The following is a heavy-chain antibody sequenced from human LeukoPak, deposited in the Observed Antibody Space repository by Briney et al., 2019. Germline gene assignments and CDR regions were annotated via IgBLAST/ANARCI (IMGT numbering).Heavy chain of an antibody. Sequence: SETLSLTCTVSGGSISSSSYYWGWIRQPPGKGLEWIVSIYYSGSTNNNPSLKSQVTISVDTSKHQFSLKLSSVTAADTAVYYCARRRTMFGYFAGEFDYWGQGTLVTVSS. V-gene: IGHV4-39*01. CDR1: GGSISSSSYY. CDR3: ARRRTMFGYFAGEFDY. J-gene: IGHJ4*02. CDR2: IYYSGST. D-gene: IGHD3-10*02.